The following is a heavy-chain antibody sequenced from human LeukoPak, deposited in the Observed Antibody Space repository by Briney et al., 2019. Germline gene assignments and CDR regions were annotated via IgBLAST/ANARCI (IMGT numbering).Heavy chain of an antibody. J-gene: IGHJ4*02. Sequence: SETLSLTCAVPGYSISSGYYWAWIRQPPGKGLEWIGSIYHSGSTYYNPSLKRRVTISVDTSKNQFSLKLSSETAADTAVYYCARQGGIAAAGSIDYGGQGTLVTVSS. CDR1: GYSISSGYY. D-gene: IGHD6-13*01. CDR2: IYHSGST. CDR3: ARQGGIAAAGSIDY. V-gene: IGHV4-38-2*01.